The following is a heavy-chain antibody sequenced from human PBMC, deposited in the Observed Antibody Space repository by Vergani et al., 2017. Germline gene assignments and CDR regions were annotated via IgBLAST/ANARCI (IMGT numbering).Heavy chain of an antibody. CDR1: GYTFSTYG. V-gene: IGHV1-18*01. CDR2: ISAYNGKT. Sequence: QVQLVQSGAEVKKPGASVKVSCKASGYTFSTYGISWVRQAPGQGLEWMGWISAYNGKTNYPEKFQGRLTMTTDTSTRTAYMELRSLRSDDTAVYYCASLRYCSSTSCYTGDAFDIWGQGTMVTVSS. CDR3: ASLRYCSSTSCYTGDAFDI. D-gene: IGHD2-2*02. J-gene: IGHJ3*02.